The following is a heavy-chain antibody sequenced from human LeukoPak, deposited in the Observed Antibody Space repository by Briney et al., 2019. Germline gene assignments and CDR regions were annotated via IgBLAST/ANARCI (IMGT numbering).Heavy chain of an antibody. D-gene: IGHD6-19*01. CDR3: ARGRVAVAY. CDR2: IKADGSEK. Sequence: GGSLRLSCAASAFTLSRYWMSWVRQAPGKGLEWVASIKADGSEKYYVDSVKGPFTISRDNAQNSLYLQMNSLRAEDTAVYYCARGRVAVAYWGQGTLVTVSS. J-gene: IGHJ4*02. CDR1: AFTLSRYW. V-gene: IGHV3-7*04.